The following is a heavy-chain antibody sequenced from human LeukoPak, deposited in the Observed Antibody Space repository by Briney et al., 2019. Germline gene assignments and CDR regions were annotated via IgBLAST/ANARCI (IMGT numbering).Heavy chain of an antibody. CDR2: ISSSSSYI. D-gene: IGHD4-17*01. V-gene: IGHV3-21*01. CDR3: AREYGDYYYGMDV. J-gene: IGHJ6*02. Sequence: PGGSLRLSCAASGFTFSSYSMNWVRQAPGKGLEWVSSISSSSSYIYYADSVKGRFAISRDNAKNSLYLQMNSLRAEDTAVYYCAREYGDYYYGMDVWGQGTTVTVSS. CDR1: GFTFSSYS.